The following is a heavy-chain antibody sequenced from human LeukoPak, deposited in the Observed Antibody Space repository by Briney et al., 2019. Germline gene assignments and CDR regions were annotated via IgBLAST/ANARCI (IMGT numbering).Heavy chain of an antibody. Sequence: SETLSLTCTVSGDSISTYYWSWIRQPPGKGLEWIGYIYYRVTSDYNPSLKSRVTMSVDMSTRQISLKLSSVTAADTAVYCCARLGGSRRHYYMDVWGKGTTVTISS. CDR1: GDSISTYY. CDR3: ARLGGSRRHYYMDV. J-gene: IGHJ6*03. V-gene: IGHV4-59*01. CDR2: IYYRVTS. D-gene: IGHD3-10*01.